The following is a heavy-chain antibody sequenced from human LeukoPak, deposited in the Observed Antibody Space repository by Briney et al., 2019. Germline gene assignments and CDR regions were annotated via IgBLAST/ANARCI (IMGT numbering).Heavy chain of an antibody. V-gene: IGHV4-39*07. CDR2: IYHSGST. CDR3: ASLWFGDPDRFGY. CDR1: DGSITTSDYY. J-gene: IGHJ4*02. D-gene: IGHD3-10*01. Sequence: SETLSLTCSVSDGSITTSDYYWGWIRQPPGKGLEWIGSIYHSGSTYYNSSLQSRVTISVDTSKNQFSLKLSSVTAADTAVYYCASLWFGDPDRFGYWGQGTLVTVSS.